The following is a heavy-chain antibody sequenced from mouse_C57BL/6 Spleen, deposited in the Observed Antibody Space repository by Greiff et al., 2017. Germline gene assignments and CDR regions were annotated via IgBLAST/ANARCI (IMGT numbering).Heavy chain of an antibody. CDR2: ISYSGST. CDR1: GYSITSGYD. CDR3: ARRGYYGNFDY. V-gene: IGHV3-1*01. Sequence: VQLKESGPGMVKPSQSLSLTCTVTGYSITSGYDWHWIRHFPGNKLEWMGYISYSGSTNYNPSLKSRISITHDTSKNHFFLKLNSVTTEDTATYYCARRGYYGNFDYWGQGTTRTVSS. D-gene: IGHD2-1*01. J-gene: IGHJ2*01.